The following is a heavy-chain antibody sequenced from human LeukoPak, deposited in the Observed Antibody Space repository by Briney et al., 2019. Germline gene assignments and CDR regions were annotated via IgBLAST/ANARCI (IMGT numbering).Heavy chain of an antibody. D-gene: IGHD3-16*01. CDR1: GFSLSTSG. J-gene: IGHJ4*02. V-gene: IGHV3-30*04. CDR2: ISKDGRKN. Sequence: GGSRRLSCEASGFSLSTSGVHWVRQAPGKGLEWMAVISKDGRKNHYADSVKGRFTISRDNSKRTLFLQMSSLRPEDTGIYYCARDLLDYGTAYYDVGIFDSWGQGTRVTVSS. CDR3: ARDLLDYGTAYYDVGIFDS.